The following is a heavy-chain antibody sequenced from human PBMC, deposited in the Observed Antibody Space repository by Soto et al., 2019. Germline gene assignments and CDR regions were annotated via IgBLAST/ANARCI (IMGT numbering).Heavy chain of an antibody. CDR2: IYYSGSA. CDR3: ARKPVGSGYYQFDP. CDR1: GGSISSYY. J-gene: IGHJ5*02. V-gene: IGHV4-59*01. D-gene: IGHD3-22*01. Sequence: SETLSLTCTVSGGSISSYYWSWIRQPPGKGLEWIGYIYYSGSAIYNPSLKSRVTISVDTSKNQFSLKLSSVTAADTAVYYCARKPVGSGYYQFDPWGQGTLVTVSS.